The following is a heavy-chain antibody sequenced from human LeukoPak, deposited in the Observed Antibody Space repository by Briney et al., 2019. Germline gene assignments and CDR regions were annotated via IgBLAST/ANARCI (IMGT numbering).Heavy chain of an antibody. CDR1: GGSISSGNYY. V-gene: IGHV4-61*02. CDR3: ARDRDYDILTGYHNNWFDP. D-gene: IGHD3-9*01. Sequence: SETLSLTCTVSGGSISSGNYYWSWIRQPAGKGLECIGRIYSTGSTNYNPSLKSRVTISVDTSKNQFSLKMSSVTAADTAVYYCARDRDYDILTGYHNNWFDPWGQGTLVTVSS. CDR2: IYSTGST. J-gene: IGHJ5*02.